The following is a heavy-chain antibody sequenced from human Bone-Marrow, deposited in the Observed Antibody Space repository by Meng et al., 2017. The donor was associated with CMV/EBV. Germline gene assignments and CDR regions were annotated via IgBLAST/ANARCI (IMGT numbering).Heavy chain of an antibody. D-gene: IGHD2-2*01. J-gene: IGHJ4*02. CDR3: ARGDIVVVPAFDY. V-gene: IGHV4-34*01. Sequence: AVYGGSFSGYYWSWIRQPPGKGMEWIGENNHSGSTNYNPYLKSQVTISVDTCKNQFSLKLSSVTAADTAVYYCARGDIVVVPAFDYWGQGTLVTVSS. CDR1: GGSFSGYY. CDR2: NNHSGST.